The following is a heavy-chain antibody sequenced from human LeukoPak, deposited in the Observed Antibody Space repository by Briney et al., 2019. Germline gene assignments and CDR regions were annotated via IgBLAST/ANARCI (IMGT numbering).Heavy chain of an antibody. D-gene: IGHD4-17*01. CDR2: ISYDGSNK. Sequence: PGRSLSLSCAASGFTFSSYAMHWVRQAPGKGLEWVAVISYDGSNKYYADSVKGRFTISRDNSKNTLYLQMNSLRAEDTAVYYCARDRYDYGDYRHAFDIWGQGTMVTVSS. CDR3: ARDRYDYGDYRHAFDI. V-gene: IGHV3-30-3*01. CDR1: GFTFSSYA. J-gene: IGHJ3*02.